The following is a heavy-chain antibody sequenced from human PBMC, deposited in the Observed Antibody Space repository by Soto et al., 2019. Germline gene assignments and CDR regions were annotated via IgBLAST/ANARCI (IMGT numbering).Heavy chain of an antibody. Sequence: SETLSLTCTVSGGSISGYYWSWIRQHPGKGLEWIGYIYYSGGTYYNPSLKSRVTISVDTSKNQFSLELSSVTAADTAVYYCASIYDSSGYYYGNNWFDPWGQGTLVTVSS. V-gene: IGHV4-31*03. J-gene: IGHJ5*02. CDR2: IYYSGGT. D-gene: IGHD3-22*01. CDR1: GGSISGYY. CDR3: ASIYDSSGYYYGNNWFDP.